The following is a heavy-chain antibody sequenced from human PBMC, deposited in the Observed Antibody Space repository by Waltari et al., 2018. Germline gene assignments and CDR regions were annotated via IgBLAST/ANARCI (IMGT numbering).Heavy chain of an antibody. CDR1: GGSFSGYY. CDR3: ARAPRHYSSGGSCYSRGFDY. CDR2: INHSGST. Sequence: QVQLQQWGAGLLKPSETLSLTCAVYGGSFSGYYWSWIRQPPGKGLEWIGEINHSGSTNHNPSLKSRVTISVDTSKNQFSLKLSSVTAADTAVYYCARAPRHYSSGGSCYSRGFDYWGQGTLVTVSS. J-gene: IGHJ4*02. D-gene: IGHD2-15*01. V-gene: IGHV4-34*01.